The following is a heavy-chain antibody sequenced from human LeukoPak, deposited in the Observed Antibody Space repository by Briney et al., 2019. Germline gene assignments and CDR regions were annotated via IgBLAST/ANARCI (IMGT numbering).Heavy chain of an antibody. CDR3: ASASEFDDYSNYDLLGSNELDY. J-gene: IGHJ4*02. Sequence: SETLSLTCAVYGGSFSGYYWSWIRQPPGKGLEWIGEINHSGSTNYNPSLKSRVTISVDTSKNQFSLKLSSVTAADTAVYYCASASEFDDYSNYDLLGSNELDYWGQGTLVTVSS. V-gene: IGHV4-34*01. CDR1: GGSFSGYY. CDR2: INHSGST. D-gene: IGHD4-11*01.